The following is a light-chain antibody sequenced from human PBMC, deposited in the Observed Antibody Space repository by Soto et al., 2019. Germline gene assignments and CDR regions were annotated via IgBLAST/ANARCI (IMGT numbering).Light chain of an antibody. V-gene: IGLV2-14*03. J-gene: IGLJ1*01. CDR1: SSDVGGYNY. CDR2: DVT. Sequence: QSALTQPASVSGSPGQSITISCAGTSSDVGGYNYVSWYQQLPGKAPQLVIYDVTHRPSGVSERFSGSRSGNTASLTISGLQAEDEADYYCTSFTSGSTPYVLGTGTKLTVL. CDR3: TSFTSGSTPYV.